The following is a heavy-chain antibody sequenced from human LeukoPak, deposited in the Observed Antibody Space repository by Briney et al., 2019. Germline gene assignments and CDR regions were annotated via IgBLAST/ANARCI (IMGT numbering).Heavy chain of an antibody. J-gene: IGHJ4*02. CDR3: ARESSSHVDLEY. D-gene: IGHD6-13*01. V-gene: IGHV3-11*04. CDR2: LNPTGTNK. CDR1: GGSFSGYY. Sequence: KASETLSLTCAVYGGSFSGYYWSWIRQPPGKGLEWVSSLNPTGTNKFYAQSLKGRFTISRDNARNSLYLQMNSLGVDDTAVYYCARESSSHVDLEYWGPGTLVTVSS.